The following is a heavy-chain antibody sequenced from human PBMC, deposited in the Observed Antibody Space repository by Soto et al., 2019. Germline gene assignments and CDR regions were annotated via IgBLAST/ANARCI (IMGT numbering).Heavy chain of an antibody. D-gene: IGHD6-13*01. J-gene: IGHJ4*02. CDR1: GFTFSSFA. CDR2: ISGSGGSA. CDR3: AKDSYSSTWYLDY. Sequence: AGGSLRLSCAASGFTFSSFAMTWVRQAPGKGLEWVSGISGSGGSAYYADTVKGRFTISRDNSKNTLYLQMNSLRAEDTAVYYCAKDSYSSTWYLDYWGQGTLVTVSS. V-gene: IGHV3-23*01.